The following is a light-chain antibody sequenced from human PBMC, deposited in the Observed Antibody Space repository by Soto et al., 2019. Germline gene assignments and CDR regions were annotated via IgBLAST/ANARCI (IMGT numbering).Light chain of an antibody. J-gene: IGLJ1*01. V-gene: IGLV2-14*01. CDR2: QVT. CDR1: SSDIGGYYY. Sequence: QSVLTQPASVSGSPGQSITISCTGTSSDIGGYYYVSWYQHHPGKAPKLLIYQVTNRPSRVSNRFSGSKSGNTASLTISGLQADYEADYYCTSYSSSDIFYVFGTGTKVTVL. CDR3: TSYSSSDIFYV.